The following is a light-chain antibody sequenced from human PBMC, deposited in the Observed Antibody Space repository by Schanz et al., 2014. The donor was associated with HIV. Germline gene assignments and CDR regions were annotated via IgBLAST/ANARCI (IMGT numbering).Light chain of an antibody. Sequence: QSVLTQPPSASRTPGQRVTISCSGSSSNFRSNAVNWYQQLPGTAPRLVIYNTFHRPSGVPDRFSGSQSGTSASLAISGLQSEDEADYYCAAWDDSLNGWVFGGGTKLTVL. CDR1: SSNFRSNA. V-gene: IGLV1-44*01. J-gene: IGLJ3*02. CDR3: AAWDDSLNGWV. CDR2: NTF.